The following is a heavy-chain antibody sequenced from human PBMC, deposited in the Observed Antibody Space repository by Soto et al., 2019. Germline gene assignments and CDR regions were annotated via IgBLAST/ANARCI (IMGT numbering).Heavy chain of an antibody. CDR3: ARDHGPRGAFDF. V-gene: IGHV4-31*03. CDR2: ISYSGTT. D-gene: IGHD3-10*01. CDR1: GGSISSRGYY. Sequence: QVQLQESGPGLVKPSQTLSLTCTVSGGSISSRGYYWDWIRQHPGEGLEWIGYISYSGTTNYNPPLTSRVTISVDPSNNQLSLKLSSVTAADTAGYYCARDHGPRGAFDFWGQGTMVTVSS. J-gene: IGHJ3*01.